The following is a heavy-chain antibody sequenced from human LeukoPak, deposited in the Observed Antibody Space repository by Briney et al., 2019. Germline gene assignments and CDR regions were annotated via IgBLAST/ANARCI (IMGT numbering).Heavy chain of an antibody. Sequence: GGSLRLSCAASGFTFSSNTINWVRQAPGKGLEWVSSISSSSSYMNYADSVRGRFTISRDNAKNSLYLQMNSLRAEGTAVYYCASEDYYDSSAYYYRNFQHWGQGTLVTVSS. V-gene: IGHV3-21*01. CDR3: ASEDYYDSSAYYYRNFQH. CDR1: GFTFSSNT. D-gene: IGHD3-22*01. J-gene: IGHJ1*01. CDR2: ISSSSSYM.